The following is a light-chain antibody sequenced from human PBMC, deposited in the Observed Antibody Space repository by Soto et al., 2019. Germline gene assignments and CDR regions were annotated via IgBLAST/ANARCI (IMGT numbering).Light chain of an antibody. CDR3: QQYDTFPGT. CDR2: DAS. Sequence: QMTQYTYTLSASVGDTVTVTCRASQSVSGWLAWYQQKPGEAPKLLIYDASGLPRGVPSRFSGSGSGTKFTLTIASLQPDDFATYYCQQYDTFPGTFGPGTKVDI. J-gene: IGKJ1*01. CDR1: QSVSGW. V-gene: IGKV1-5*01.